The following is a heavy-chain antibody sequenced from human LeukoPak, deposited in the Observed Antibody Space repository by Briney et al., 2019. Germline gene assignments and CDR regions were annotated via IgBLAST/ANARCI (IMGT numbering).Heavy chain of an antibody. J-gene: IGHJ4*02. V-gene: IGHV4-34*01. CDR3: AGRAARFFDY. D-gene: IGHD6-25*01. CDR1: GGSFSGYY. Sequence: PSETLSLTCAVYGGSFSGYYWSWIRQPPGKGLEWIGEINHSGSTNYNPSLKSRVTISVDTSKNQFSLKLTSVTAADTAVYYCAGRAARFFDYWGQGILVTVSS. CDR2: INHSGST.